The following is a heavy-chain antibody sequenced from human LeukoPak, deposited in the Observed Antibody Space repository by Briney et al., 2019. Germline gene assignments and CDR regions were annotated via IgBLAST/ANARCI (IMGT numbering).Heavy chain of an antibody. D-gene: IGHD2-21*02. Sequence: PSQTLSLTCAVSGGSISSSGYSWSWIRQPPGKGLEWIGYIHHTGSTYYNPSLKSRVTISVDRSKNQFSLKLSSVTAADTAMYFCARTPTYCGGDCYYFDPWGQGTLVTVSS. CDR1: GGSISSSGYS. J-gene: IGHJ5*02. CDR3: ARTPTYCGGDCYYFDP. V-gene: IGHV4-30-2*01. CDR2: IHHTGST.